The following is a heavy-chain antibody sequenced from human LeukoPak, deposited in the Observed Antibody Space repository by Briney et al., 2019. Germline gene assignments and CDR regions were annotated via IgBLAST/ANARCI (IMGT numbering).Heavy chain of an antibody. V-gene: IGHV1-18*01. CDR3: VRGYYGGNPDY. CDR2: ISGYNGNT. CDR1: GYTFTNYG. Sequence: GASVKVSCKASGYTFTNYGINWVRQAPGQGLEWMGWISGYNGNTNYAQKLQGRVTMTTDTSTTTAYMELRSLRSDDTAMYYCVRGYYGGNPDYWGQGTLVTVS. D-gene: IGHD4-23*01. J-gene: IGHJ4*01.